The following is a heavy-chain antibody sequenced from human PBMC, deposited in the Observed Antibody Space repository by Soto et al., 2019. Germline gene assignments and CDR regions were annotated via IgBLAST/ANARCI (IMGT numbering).Heavy chain of an antibody. J-gene: IGHJ6*02. V-gene: IGHV6-1*01. CDR2: TYYRSKWYN. CDR1: EDRVSNNNAA. Sequence: PSQTLSLTCAISEDRVSNNNAAWKWIRQSPSRGLEWLGRTYYRSKWYNDYAVSVKSRITINPDTSKNQFSLQLNSVTPEDTAVYYCARVRRWELLALDVWGQGTTVTAP. D-gene: IGHD1-26*01. CDR3: ARVRRWELLALDV.